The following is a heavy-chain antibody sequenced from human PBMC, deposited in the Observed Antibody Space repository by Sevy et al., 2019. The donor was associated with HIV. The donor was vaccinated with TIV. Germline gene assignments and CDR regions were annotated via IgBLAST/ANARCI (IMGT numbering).Heavy chain of an antibody. Sequence: GGSLRLSCAASGLTFSSYWMSWVRQAPGKGLEWVADIKQDGSEKYYVDSVKGRFTISRDNAKNSLYLQMNSLRAEDTAVYYCARGDYDDSSGYYYRREFDYWGQGTLVTVSS. V-gene: IGHV3-7*01. CDR1: GLTFSSYW. D-gene: IGHD3-22*01. J-gene: IGHJ4*02. CDR2: IKQDGSEK. CDR3: ARGDYDDSSGYYYRREFDY.